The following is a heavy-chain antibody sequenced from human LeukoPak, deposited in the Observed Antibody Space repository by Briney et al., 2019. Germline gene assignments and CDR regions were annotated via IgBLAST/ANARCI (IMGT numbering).Heavy chain of an antibody. Sequence: PGGSLRLSCAASGFTFSNYDMHWVRQAPGKGLEWVAVISYDGSNKYYADSVKGRFTISRDNSKNTLYLQMNSLRAEDTTVYYCAKGADSSGYYSLDYWGQGTLVTVSS. J-gene: IGHJ4*02. CDR3: AKGADSSGYYSLDY. V-gene: IGHV3-30*18. D-gene: IGHD3-22*01. CDR1: GFTFSNYD. CDR2: ISYDGSNK.